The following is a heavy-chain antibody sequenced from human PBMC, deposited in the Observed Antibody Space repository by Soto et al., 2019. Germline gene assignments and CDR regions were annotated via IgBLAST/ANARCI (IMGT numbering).Heavy chain of an antibody. V-gene: IGHV1-2*04. Sequence: ASVKVSCKASGYTFTGYYMHWVRQAPGQGLEWMGWINPNSGDTNYAQKFQGWVTMTRDTSISTAYMELSRLRSDDTAVYYCARGPIAVAGTSYYFDYWGQGTLVTVSS. D-gene: IGHD6-19*01. CDR3: ARGPIAVAGTSYYFDY. CDR2: INPNSGDT. CDR1: GYTFTGYY. J-gene: IGHJ4*02.